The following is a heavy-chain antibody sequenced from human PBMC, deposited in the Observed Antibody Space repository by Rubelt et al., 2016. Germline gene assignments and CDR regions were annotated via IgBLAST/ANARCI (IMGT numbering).Heavy chain of an antibody. CDR1: GYTFTSYA. CDR3: AGGWDDAYYFDY. Sequence: QVQLVQSGAEVKKPGASVKVSCKASGYTFTSYAMHWVRQAPGQRLEWMGWINAGNGNTKYSQKFQGRVTITRDTSASTAYMELSSLRSEDTAVYYCAGGWDDAYYFDYWGQGTLVTVSS. V-gene: IGHV1-3*01. J-gene: IGHJ4*02. D-gene: IGHD1-26*01. CDR2: INAGNGNT.